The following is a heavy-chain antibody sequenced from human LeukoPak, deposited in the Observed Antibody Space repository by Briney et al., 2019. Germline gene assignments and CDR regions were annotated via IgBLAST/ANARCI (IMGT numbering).Heavy chain of an antibody. V-gene: IGHV3-21*01. Sequence: GGSLRLSCEASGFSFSTYNMNWVRQAPGKGLEWISSITSDSRYRYYADSVKGRFTISRDNAKNSLYLQMNSLRAEDTAVYYCARDSIMFYYDSSGYYGYWGQGTLVTVSS. D-gene: IGHD3-22*01. CDR1: GFSFSTYN. CDR2: ITSDSRYR. J-gene: IGHJ4*02. CDR3: ARDSIMFYYDSSGYYGY.